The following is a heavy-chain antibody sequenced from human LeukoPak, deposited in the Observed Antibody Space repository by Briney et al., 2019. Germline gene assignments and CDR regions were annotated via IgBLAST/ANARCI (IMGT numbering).Heavy chain of an antibody. V-gene: IGHV3-7*03. CDR3: ARRALGPIGAFDH. J-gene: IGHJ4*02. CDR1: GFTFSSHW. D-gene: IGHD5-12*01. Sequence: GGSLRLSCAASGFTFSSHWMSYVRQAPGKGLEWVADIKQGGSEKYYVDSVKGRISASRDDGVNSLFLQMEGLTVEDTAIYYCARRALGPIGAFDHWGQGALVTVSS. CDR2: IKQGGSEK.